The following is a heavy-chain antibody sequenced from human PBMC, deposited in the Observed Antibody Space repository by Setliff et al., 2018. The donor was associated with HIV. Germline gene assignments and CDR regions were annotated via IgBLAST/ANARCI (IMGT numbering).Heavy chain of an antibody. D-gene: IGHD3-16*01. CDR1: GGSLGNSNYY. Sequence: PSETLSLTCTVSGGSLGNSNYYWGWIRQPPGKGLEWIGSMSYSGSTYYNPSLKSRVTISADTSNNQFSLKLNSLTAADTAIYYCARDSRMIMEGTDYWGQGILVTVSS. V-gene: IGHV4-39*01. CDR3: ARDSRMIMEGTDY. J-gene: IGHJ4*02. CDR2: MSYSGST.